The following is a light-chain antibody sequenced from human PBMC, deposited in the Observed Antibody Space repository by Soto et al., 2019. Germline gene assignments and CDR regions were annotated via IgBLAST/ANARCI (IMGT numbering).Light chain of an antibody. Sequence: DIQMTQSPSSLSASVGDRVTITCQASQDMSNYLNWYQQKPGKVPKLLIYDASNLETGVPSRFSGSGSGTDFTLTISSLQPEDIATYYCQQYDNLPLTFGGGTKVEIK. CDR1: QDMSNY. CDR2: DAS. V-gene: IGKV1-33*01. J-gene: IGKJ4*01. CDR3: QQYDNLPLT.